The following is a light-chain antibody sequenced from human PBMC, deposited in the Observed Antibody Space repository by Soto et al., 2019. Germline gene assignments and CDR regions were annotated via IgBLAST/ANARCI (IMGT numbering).Light chain of an antibody. Sequence: EIVLTQSPGSLSLSPGERATLSCRASQSVSSTFFAWYQQRPGQAPRLLMYGASSRATGIPERFSGSGSGTDFTLTLSRLEPEDFAVYYCQQFDSSVTFGQGPKVEIK. CDR2: GAS. J-gene: IGKJ1*01. CDR3: QQFDSSVT. CDR1: QSVSSTF. V-gene: IGKV3-20*01.